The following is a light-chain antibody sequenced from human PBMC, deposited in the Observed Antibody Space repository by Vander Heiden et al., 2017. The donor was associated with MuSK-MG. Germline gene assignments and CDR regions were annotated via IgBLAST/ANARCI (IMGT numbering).Light chain of an antibody. J-gene: IGKJ1*01. CDR1: ESISTW. CDR3: QQYKTYPWT. V-gene: IGKV1-5*01. Sequence: DIQMPQSPSTLSASGGDRVTITCRASESISTWLAWYQHKPGKAPEVLIYDASRLESGVPSRFSGSGSETEFTLTITSLQPDDFATYYCQQYKTYPWTFGQGTKVDIK. CDR2: DAS.